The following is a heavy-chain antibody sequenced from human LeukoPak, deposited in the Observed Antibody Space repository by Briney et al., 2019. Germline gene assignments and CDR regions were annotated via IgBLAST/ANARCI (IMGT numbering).Heavy chain of an antibody. CDR3: AKDMAETYYYDSSGYYLDY. J-gene: IGHJ4*02. CDR2: ISGDGGST. D-gene: IGHD3-22*01. Sequence: PGGSLRLSCAASGFTFDDYAMHWVRQAPGKGLEWVSLISGDGGSTYYADSVKGRFTISGDNSKNSLYLQMNSLRTEDTALYYCAKDMAETYYYDSSGYYLDYWGQGTLVTVSS. V-gene: IGHV3-43*02. CDR1: GFTFDDYA.